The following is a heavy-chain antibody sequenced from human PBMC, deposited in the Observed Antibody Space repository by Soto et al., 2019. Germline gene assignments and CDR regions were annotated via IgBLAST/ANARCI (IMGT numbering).Heavy chain of an antibody. CDR2: IYYLGNT. V-gene: IGHV4-39*07. D-gene: IGHD3-10*01. CDR3: ARDRGFGEASLDY. J-gene: IGHJ4*02. Sequence: SETLSLTCTVSGGSISSGSSYWGWIRQPPGKGLEWIGSIYYLGNTYYNPSLGGRVSISVDTSKNQFSLKLSSVTAADTAVYYCARDRGFGEASLDYWGQGTLGTVSS. CDR1: GGSISSGSSY.